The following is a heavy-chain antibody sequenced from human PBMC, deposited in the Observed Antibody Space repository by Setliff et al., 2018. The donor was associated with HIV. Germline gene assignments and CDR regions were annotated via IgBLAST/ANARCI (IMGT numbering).Heavy chain of an antibody. CDR2: IDPVNGET. Sequence: ASVKVSCKASRYTFTDYYIHWVQQAPGKGLEWMGRIDPVNGETTYAENFQGRVAITADTSKNQFSLRLTSVTAADTAVYYCSRYYFGSASRNFYQFMDVWGKGTTVTVSS. V-gene: IGHV1-69-2*01. CDR3: SRYYFGSASRNFYQFMDV. D-gene: IGHD3-10*01. J-gene: IGHJ6*03. CDR1: RYTFTDYY.